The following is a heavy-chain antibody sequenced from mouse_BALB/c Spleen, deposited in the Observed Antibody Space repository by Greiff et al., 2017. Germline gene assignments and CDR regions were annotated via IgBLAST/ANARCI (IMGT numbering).Heavy chain of an antibody. CDR1: GFTFSSYA. Sequence: EVKLVESGGGLVKPGGSLKLSCAASGFTFSSYAMSWVRQTPEKRLEWVASISSGGSTYYPDSVKGRFTISRANARNILYLQMSSLRSEDTAMYYCARVLRPYAMDYWGQGTSVTVST. CDR3: ARVLRPYAMDY. J-gene: IGHJ4*01. CDR2: ISSGGST. D-gene: IGHD1-2*01. V-gene: IGHV5-6-5*01.